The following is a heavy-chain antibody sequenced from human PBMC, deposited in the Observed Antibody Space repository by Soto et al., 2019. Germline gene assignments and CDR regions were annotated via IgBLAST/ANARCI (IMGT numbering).Heavy chain of an antibody. CDR2: MSFDGSNK. Sequence: QVQLVESGGGVVQPGRSLRLSCAASGFTFRSYGMHWVRQAPGKGLEWVALMSFDGSNKYYADSVRGRFTISSDNSKSTLYLQMDILRPEDTAVYYSAKDFGWELQLSHPYYNSGMDVWGQGTTVTVSS. J-gene: IGHJ6*02. CDR3: AKDFGWELQLSHPYYNSGMDV. D-gene: IGHD1-1*01. V-gene: IGHV3-30*18. CDR1: GFTFRSYG.